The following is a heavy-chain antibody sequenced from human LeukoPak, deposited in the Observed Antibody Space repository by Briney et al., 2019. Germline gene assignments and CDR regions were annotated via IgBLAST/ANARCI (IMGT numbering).Heavy chain of an antibody. V-gene: IGHV3-23*01. J-gene: IGHJ4*02. D-gene: IGHD2-2*02. CDR1: GFTFSSYW. CDR2: ISGSGGST. CDR3: ARKIPSMSYFDY. Sequence: GGSLRLSCAASGFTFSSYWMSWVRQAPGKGLEWVSAISGSGGSTYYADSVKGRFTISRDNSKNTLYLQMNSLRAEDTAVYYCARKIPSMSYFDYWGQGTLVTVSS.